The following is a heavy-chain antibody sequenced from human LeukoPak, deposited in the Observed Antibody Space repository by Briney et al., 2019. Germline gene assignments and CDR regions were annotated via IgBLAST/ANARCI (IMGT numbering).Heavy chain of an antibody. CDR2: ISGSGGST. J-gene: IGHJ4*02. CDR3: AKRLNEYCSSTSCPDY. Sequence: GGSLRLSCAASGFTFSGYAMSWVRQAPGKGLEWVSAISGSGGSTCYADSVKGRFTISRDNSKNTLYLQMNSLRAEDTAVYYCAKRLNEYCSSTSCPDYWGQGTLVTVSS. V-gene: IGHV3-23*01. D-gene: IGHD2-2*01. CDR1: GFTFSGYA.